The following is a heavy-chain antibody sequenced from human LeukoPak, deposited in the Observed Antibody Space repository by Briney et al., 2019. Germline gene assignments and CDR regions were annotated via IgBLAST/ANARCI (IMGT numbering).Heavy chain of an antibody. CDR2: IHNGGST. J-gene: IGHJ6*03. CDR3: TALYESRGYDMGYMDV. CDR1: GLTDRCHH. D-gene: IGHD3-22*01. Sequence: GGSLRLSCAASGLTDRCHHMMELRQAPGKGLEWVSVIHNGGSTYYADSVKARFTISRDNSKNTLYLQMSRLRAEDTAGYCSTALYESRGYDMGYMDVCGNGATVTVSS. V-gene: IGHV3-53*01.